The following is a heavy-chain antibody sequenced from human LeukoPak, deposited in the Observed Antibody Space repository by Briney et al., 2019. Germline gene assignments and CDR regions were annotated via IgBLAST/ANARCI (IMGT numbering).Heavy chain of an antibody. Sequence: RRSLRLSCAASGFTFDDYAIHWVRQAPRKGLEWVSGISWNSGSIGYADSVQGRFTISRDNAKNSLYLQMNSLRAEDTALYYCAKAQGRYYYGSGSYYRRYNWFDPWGQGTLVTVSS. D-gene: IGHD3-10*01. CDR3: AKAQGRYYYGSGSYYRRYNWFDP. J-gene: IGHJ5*02. V-gene: IGHV3-9*01. CDR2: ISWNSGSI. CDR1: GFTFDDYA.